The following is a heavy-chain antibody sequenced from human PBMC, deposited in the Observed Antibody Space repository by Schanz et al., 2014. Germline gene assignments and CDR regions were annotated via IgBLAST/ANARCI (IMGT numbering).Heavy chain of an antibody. CDR1: GLTVGDAW. CDR2: ISDDGVNT. CDR3: AKDIAPLAARPGYGMDV. J-gene: IGHJ6*02. Sequence: EVRLVESGGCLVKPGGSLRLSCAVSGLTVGDAWMSWVRQAPWKGLEWVSAISDDGVNTYYADSVKGRFTISRDNSKNTLYLQMSSLRAEDTAVYYCAKDIAPLAARPGYGMDVWGQGTTVTVSS. D-gene: IGHD6-13*01. V-gene: IGHV3-23*04.